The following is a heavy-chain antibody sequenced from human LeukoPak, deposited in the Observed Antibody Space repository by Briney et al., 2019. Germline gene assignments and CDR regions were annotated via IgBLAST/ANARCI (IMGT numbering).Heavy chain of an antibody. Sequence: PSETLSLTCTVSGGSISSSSYYWGWIRQPPGKGLEWIGSIYYSGSTYYNPSLKSRVTISVDTSKNQFSLKLSSVTAADTAVYYCARQTLWFGELCWFDPWGQGTLVTVSS. CDR2: IYYSGST. CDR1: GGSISSSSYY. D-gene: IGHD3-10*01. CDR3: ARQTLWFGELCWFDP. J-gene: IGHJ5*02. V-gene: IGHV4-39*01.